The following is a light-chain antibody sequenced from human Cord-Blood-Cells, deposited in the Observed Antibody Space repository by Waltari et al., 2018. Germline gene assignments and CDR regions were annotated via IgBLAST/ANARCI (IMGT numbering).Light chain of an antibody. Sequence: QSALTQPRSVSGSPGQSVTISCTGTSSDVGGYNYVSWYQQHPGKAPKLMIYDVSKRPSVVPDRFSGSKSGNTASLTICGLQAEDEADYYCCSSAGSGVFGGGTKLTVL. CDR2: DVS. V-gene: IGLV2-11*01. J-gene: IGLJ3*02. CDR3: CSSAGSGV. CDR1: SSDVGGYNY.